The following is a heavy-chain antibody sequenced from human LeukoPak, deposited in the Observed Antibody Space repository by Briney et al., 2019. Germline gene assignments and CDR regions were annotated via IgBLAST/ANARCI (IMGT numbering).Heavy chain of an antibody. J-gene: IGHJ4*02. D-gene: IGHD3-22*01. CDR3: ARGPLYDSSGPNLDY. Sequence: SETLSLTCTVSGGSIRSYWSWIRQPAGKGLEWIGYIYYSGSTNYNPSLKSRVTISVDTSKNQFSLKLSSVTAADTAVYYCARGPLYDSSGPNLDYWGQGTLVTVSS. CDR1: GGSIRSY. V-gene: IGHV4-59*01. CDR2: IYYSGST.